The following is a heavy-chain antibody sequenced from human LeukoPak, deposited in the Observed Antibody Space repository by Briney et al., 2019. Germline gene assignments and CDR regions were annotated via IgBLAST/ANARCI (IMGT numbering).Heavy chain of an antibody. D-gene: IGHD2-15*01. Sequence: GGSLRLSCAASGFTFSSYGMHWVRQAPGKGLEWVAVISYDGSNKYYADSVKGRFTISRDNSKNTLYLQMNSLRAEDTAVYYCAKASRYCSGGSCYWDAFDIWGQGTMVTVSS. J-gene: IGHJ3*02. CDR2: ISYDGSNK. CDR1: GFTFSSYG. V-gene: IGHV3-30*18. CDR3: AKASRYCSGGSCYWDAFDI.